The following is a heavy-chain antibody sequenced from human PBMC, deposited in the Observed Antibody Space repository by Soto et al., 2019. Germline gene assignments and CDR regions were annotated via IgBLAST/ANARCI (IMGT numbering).Heavy chain of an antibody. J-gene: IGHJ6*02. CDR3: AKGGSGNYLTYYYYYGMDV. CDR2: IGGGDDDR. Sequence: VQLLESGGGLVQPGGSLRLSCAASGFTFNIYAMSWVRQAPGKGLEWVSSIGGGDDDRYYADSVKGRFIISRDNSKNTVYLEMNNLRAEDTAMYYCAKGGSGNYLTYYYYYGMDVWGQGTTVTVSS. D-gene: IGHD3-22*01. CDR1: GFTFNIYA. V-gene: IGHV3-23*01.